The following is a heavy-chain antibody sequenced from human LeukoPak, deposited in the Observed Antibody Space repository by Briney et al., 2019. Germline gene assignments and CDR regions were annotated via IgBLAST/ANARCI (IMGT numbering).Heavy chain of an antibody. J-gene: IGHJ4*02. CDR3: ARDGRSSSSGFDY. Sequence: PGGSLRLSCAASGFTFSSYGMHWVRQAPGKGLEWVAFIRYDESNKYYADSVKGRFTISRDNTKNSLYLQMNSLRAADTAVYYCARDGRSSSSGFDYWGQGTLVTVSS. CDR1: GFTFSSYG. D-gene: IGHD6-6*01. V-gene: IGHV3-30*02. CDR2: IRYDESNK.